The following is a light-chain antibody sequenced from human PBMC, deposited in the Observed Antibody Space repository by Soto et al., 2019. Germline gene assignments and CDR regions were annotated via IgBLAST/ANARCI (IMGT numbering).Light chain of an antibody. V-gene: IGLV2-14*01. CDR3: TSFTTTNTWV. J-gene: IGLJ3*02. Sequence: QSALTQPASVSGSPGQSITISCTGTSSDIGGYNYVSWYQQHPGKAPKLLIYGVSNRPSGVSDRFSGSKSGNTASLTISGLQPEDEADYYCTSFTTTNTWVFGGGTKLTVL. CDR2: GVS. CDR1: SSDIGGYNY.